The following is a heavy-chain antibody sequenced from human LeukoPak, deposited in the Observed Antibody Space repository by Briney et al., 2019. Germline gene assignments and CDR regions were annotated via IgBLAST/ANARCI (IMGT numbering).Heavy chain of an antibody. V-gene: IGHV4-59*08. CDR3: ARQPTWSGYVQPFDY. Sequence: SETLSLTCTVSGGSISRYYWSWIRQPPGKGLEWIGYIYYSGTTNSNPSLKSRVTISVDTSKNQFSLKLSSVTAADTAVYFCARQPTWSGYVQPFDYWGQGTLVTVSS. D-gene: IGHD3-3*01. CDR1: GGSISRYY. J-gene: IGHJ4*02. CDR2: IYYSGTT.